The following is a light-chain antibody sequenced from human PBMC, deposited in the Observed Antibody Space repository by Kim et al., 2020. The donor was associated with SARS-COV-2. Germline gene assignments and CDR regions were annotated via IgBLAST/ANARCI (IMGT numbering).Light chain of an antibody. J-gene: IGKJ1*01. Sequence: DIQMTQSPSTLSASVGDRVTITCRASQSINSWLAWYQQKPGKAPKLLNYDASSLESGVPPRFSGSGTGTEFTLTISSLQPDDFATYYCQQYDTYSAFGQGTKVDIK. V-gene: IGKV1-5*01. CDR3: QQYDTYSA. CDR1: QSINSW. CDR2: DAS.